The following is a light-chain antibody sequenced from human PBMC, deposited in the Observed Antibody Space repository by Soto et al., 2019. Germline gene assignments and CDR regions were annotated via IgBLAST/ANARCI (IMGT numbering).Light chain of an antibody. Sequence: QSVLTQARSVAAAPGQSVTISCTGTSSDVGRYDYVSWYQQHPGKAPKLIVYDVTERPSGVPDRFSGSKSGNTASLTISGLQAEDEADYSCCSFAGSYSYVFGTGTKVTV. V-gene: IGLV2-11*01. CDR1: SSDVGRYDY. CDR2: DVT. J-gene: IGLJ1*01. CDR3: CSFAGSYSYV.